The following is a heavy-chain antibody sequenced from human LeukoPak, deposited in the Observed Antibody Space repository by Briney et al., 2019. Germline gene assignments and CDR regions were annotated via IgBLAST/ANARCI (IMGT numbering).Heavy chain of an antibody. CDR3: ARQTGSGLFTLP. CDR1: GYSISSGYY. D-gene: IGHD3-10*01. Sequence: SETLSLTCTVSGYSISSGYYWGWIRQPPGKGLEWIGSIYHSGSTYYNPSLKSRVAISVDTSKNQFSLNLRSVTAADAAVYYCARQTGSGLFTLPGGQGTLVTVSS. V-gene: IGHV4-38-2*02. CDR2: IYHSGST. J-gene: IGHJ4*02.